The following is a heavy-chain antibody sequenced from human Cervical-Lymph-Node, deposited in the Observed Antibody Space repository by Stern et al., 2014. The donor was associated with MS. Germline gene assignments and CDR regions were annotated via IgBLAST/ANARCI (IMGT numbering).Heavy chain of an antibody. CDR1: GDSISSYTHY. D-gene: IGHD2-8*02. CDR2: VYYSGAT. Sequence: VQLVESGPGLVQPSETLSLTCAVSGDSISSYTHYWAWIRQPPGKGLEWLGIVYYSGATYSTPSPKTPVTIPVDPPKNPFSLGLNSVAAADTAVYYCAKHACTGAACPFDLWGQGTLVTVSS. V-gene: IGHV4-39*01. J-gene: IGHJ4*02. CDR3: AKHACTGAACPFDL.